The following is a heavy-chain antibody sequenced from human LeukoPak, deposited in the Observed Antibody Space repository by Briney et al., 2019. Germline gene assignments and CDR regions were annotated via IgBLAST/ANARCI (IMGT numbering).Heavy chain of an antibody. CDR2: IYAGDSEI. V-gene: IGHV5-51*01. Sequence: GESLKISCKGSGYSVTNYWIGWVRQMPGKGLEWMGIIYAGDSEIRYSPSFQGQVTISADKSITTAYLQWSSLKASDTAMYYCARPGSGTIGIDYWGQGTLVTVSS. J-gene: IGHJ4*02. D-gene: IGHD3-10*01. CDR3: ARPGSGTIGIDY. CDR1: GYSVTNYW.